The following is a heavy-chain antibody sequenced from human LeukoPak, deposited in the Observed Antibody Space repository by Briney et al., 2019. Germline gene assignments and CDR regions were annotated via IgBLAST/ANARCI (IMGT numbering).Heavy chain of an antibody. CDR2: INPNSGGT. J-gene: IGHJ5*02. D-gene: IGHD5-12*01. CDR1: GYTFTGYY. CDR3: ARVLRYSGDDFWFDP. V-gene: IGHV1-2*06. Sequence: ASVKVSCKASGYTFTGYYMHWVRQAPGQGLEWMGRINPNSGGTNYAQKFQGRVTMTRDTSISTAYMELSRLRSDDTAVYYCARVLRYSGDDFWFDPWGQGTLVTVSS.